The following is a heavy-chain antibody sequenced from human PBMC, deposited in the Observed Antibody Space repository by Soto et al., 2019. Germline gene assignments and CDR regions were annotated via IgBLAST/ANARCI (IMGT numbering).Heavy chain of an antibody. J-gene: IGHJ4*02. D-gene: IGHD5-12*01. CDR3: ARRGYSGYDGY. V-gene: IGHV1-18*01. Sequence: ASVKVSCQASGGTFSSYTIIWVRQAPGQGLEWMGRISAYNGNTNYAQKLQGRVTMTTDTSTSTAYMELRSLRSDDTAVYYCARRGYSGYDGYWGQGTLVTVSS. CDR1: GGTFSSYT. CDR2: ISAYNGNT.